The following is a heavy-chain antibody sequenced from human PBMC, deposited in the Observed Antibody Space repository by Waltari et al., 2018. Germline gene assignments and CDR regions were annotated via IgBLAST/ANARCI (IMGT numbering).Heavy chain of an antibody. CDR3: ARSGMVQGVILSQGYYFDY. CDR2: IYSGGST. D-gene: IGHD3-10*01. CDR1: GFTVSSNY. Sequence: EVQLVESGGGLIQPGGSLRLSCAASGFTVSSNYMSWVRQAPGKGREWVSVIYSGGSTYYADSVKGRFSISRDNSKNTLYLQMNSLRAEDTAVYYCARSGMVQGVILSQGYYFDYWGQGTLVTVSS. J-gene: IGHJ4*02. V-gene: IGHV3-53*01.